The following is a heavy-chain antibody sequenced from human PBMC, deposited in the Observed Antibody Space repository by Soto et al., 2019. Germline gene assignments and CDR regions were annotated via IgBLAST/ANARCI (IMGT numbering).Heavy chain of an antibody. V-gene: IGHV4-34*01. Sequence: SETLSLTCAVYGGSFSGYYWSWIRQPPGKGLEWIGEINHSGSTNYNPSLKSRVTISVDTSKNQFSLKLSSVTAADTAVYYCARDPDVLVLDWFDPWGQGTLVTSPQ. D-gene: IGHD3-10*01. CDR2: INHSGST. J-gene: IGHJ5*02. CDR3: ARDPDVLVLDWFDP. CDR1: GGSFSGYY.